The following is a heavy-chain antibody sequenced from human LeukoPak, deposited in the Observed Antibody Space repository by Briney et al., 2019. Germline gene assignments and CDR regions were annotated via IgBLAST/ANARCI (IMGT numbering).Heavy chain of an antibody. V-gene: IGHV3-13*04. Sequence: TGGSLRLSCAASGLTFSTYDMHWVRHATGEGLEWVSGIGKGGDTYYVGSVKGRFTISRENAKNSLYLQMNSLRSGDTAVYYCARGGYSGFDVWGQGTVVTVSS. CDR3: ARGGYSGFDV. CDR1: GLTFSTYD. CDR2: IGKGGDT. D-gene: IGHD5-12*01. J-gene: IGHJ3*01.